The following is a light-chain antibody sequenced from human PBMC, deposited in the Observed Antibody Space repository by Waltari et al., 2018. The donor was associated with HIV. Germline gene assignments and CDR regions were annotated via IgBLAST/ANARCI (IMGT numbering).Light chain of an antibody. Sequence: QPVLTQPPSVSAAPGRSVTITCSGSTSNIETNYVSWYQQIPGTAPNLLIYYNNKRPSGIPERVSGSKSATSATPGITGLQTGDEAEYFCGTWDSSLNTPVFGGGSRLTVL. V-gene: IGLV1-51*01. J-gene: IGLJ2*01. CDR3: GTWDSSLNTPV. CDR2: YNN. CDR1: TSNIETNY.